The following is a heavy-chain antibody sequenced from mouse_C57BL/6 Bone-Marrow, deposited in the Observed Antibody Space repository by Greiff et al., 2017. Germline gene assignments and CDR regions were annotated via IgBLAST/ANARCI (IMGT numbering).Heavy chain of an antibody. Sequence: EVMLVESGGGLVPPGESLKLSCESYEYEFPSHDMSWVRKTPEKRLELLAAINSDGGSTYYPDTMARRFISSRDKTKKTLYMQMSSLTSEDAALYYCARRSTASDWYFDVWGTGTTVTVSS. J-gene: IGHJ1*03. CDR2: INSDGGST. D-gene: IGHD1-2*01. V-gene: IGHV5-2*01. CDR3: ARRSTASDWYFDV. CDR1: EYEFPSHD.